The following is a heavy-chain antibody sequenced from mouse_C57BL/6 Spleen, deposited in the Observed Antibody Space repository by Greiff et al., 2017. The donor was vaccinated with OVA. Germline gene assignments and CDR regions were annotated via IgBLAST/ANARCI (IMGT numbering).Heavy chain of an antibody. CDR3: ARSTSRCFDV. Sequence: ESGPGLVKPSQSLSLTCSVTGYSITSGYYWNWIRQFPGNKLEWMGYISYDGSNNYNPSLKNRISITRDTSKNQFFLKLNAVTTEDTATYYCARSTSRCFDVWGTGTTVTVSS. CDR2: ISYDGSN. J-gene: IGHJ1*03. D-gene: IGHD5-1*01. V-gene: IGHV3-6*01. CDR1: GYSITSGYY.